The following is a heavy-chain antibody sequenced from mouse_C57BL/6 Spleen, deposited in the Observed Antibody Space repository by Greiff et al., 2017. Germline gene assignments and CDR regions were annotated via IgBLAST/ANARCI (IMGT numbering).Heavy chain of an antibody. Sequence: QVQLQQPGAELVRPGSSVKLSCKASGYTFTSYWMHWVKQRPIQGLEWIGNIDPSDSETHYNQKFKDKATLPVDKSSSTAYMQLSSLTSEYSAVYSCARENNYVRFDYWGQGTTLTVSS. CDR3: ARENNYVRFDY. D-gene: IGHD5-2*01. V-gene: IGHV1-52*01. CDR1: GYTFTSYW. CDR2: IDPSDSET. J-gene: IGHJ2*01.